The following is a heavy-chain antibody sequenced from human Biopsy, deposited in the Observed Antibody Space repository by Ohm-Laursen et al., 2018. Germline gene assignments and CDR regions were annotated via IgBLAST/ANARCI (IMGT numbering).Heavy chain of an antibody. CDR2: VNTTGGGT. CDR3: AKPADSYGAEFYFDY. CDR1: GFTFSSYA. V-gene: IGHV3-23*01. Sequence: SLRLSCAASGFTFSSYAMTWVRQAPGTGLGWVSVVNTTGGGTHYAVSVIGRFIIFRDNSKNTQYLRMKSLRAEDTAVYYCAKPADSYGAEFYFDYWGQGTLVTVSS. J-gene: IGHJ4*02. D-gene: IGHD4-17*01.